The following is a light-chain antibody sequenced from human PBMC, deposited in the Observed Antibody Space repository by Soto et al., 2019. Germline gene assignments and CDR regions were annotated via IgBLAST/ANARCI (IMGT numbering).Light chain of an antibody. J-gene: IGKJ4*01. CDR1: QSISSS. Sequence: DIQMTQSPSSLSASVGDRVTISCRASQSISSSLNWYHQKPGKAPKLLMYAASTLQSGVTSRIRGSGSGTDFTLTISSLQDQDFVTDYCCQSYSTPRTFGGGTKVDIK. CDR3: CQSYSTPRT. V-gene: IGKV1-39*01. CDR2: AAS.